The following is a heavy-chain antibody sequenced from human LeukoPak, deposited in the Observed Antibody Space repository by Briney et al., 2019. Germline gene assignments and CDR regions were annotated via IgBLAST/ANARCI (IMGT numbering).Heavy chain of an antibody. CDR2: ISSSSSTI. D-gene: IGHD2-21*02. V-gene: IGHV3-48*04. J-gene: IGHJ4*02. Sequence: PGGSLRLSCAASGFTFSSYSMNWVRQAPGKGLEWVSYISSSSSTIYYADSVKGRFTISRDNTKNSLYLQMNGLRAEDTAMYYCARGDFNDLRYGCWGQGSLVTVSS. CDR3: ARGDFNDLRYGC. CDR1: GFTFSSYS.